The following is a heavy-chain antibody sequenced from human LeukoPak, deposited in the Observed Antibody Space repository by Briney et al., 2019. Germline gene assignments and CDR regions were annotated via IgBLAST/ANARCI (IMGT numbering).Heavy chain of an antibody. CDR3: ARRSSGYLTAEWALDY. Sequence: PSQTLSLTCAVSGGSISSGGYSWSWIRQPPGKGLEWIGYIYYSGSTNYSPSLKSRVTISLDTSKNQFSLKLSSVTAADTAVYYCARRSSGYLTAEWALDYWGQGTLVTVSS. CDR1: GGSISSGGYS. D-gene: IGHD3-22*01. V-gene: IGHV4-30-4*07. J-gene: IGHJ4*02. CDR2: IYYSGST.